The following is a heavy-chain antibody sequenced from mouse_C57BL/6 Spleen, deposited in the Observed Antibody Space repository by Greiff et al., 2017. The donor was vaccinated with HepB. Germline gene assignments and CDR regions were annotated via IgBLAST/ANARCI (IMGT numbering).Heavy chain of an antibody. CDR1: GYTFTSYN. CDR2: IYPGNGDT. Sequence: QVQLKESGAELVRPGASVKMSCKASGYTFTSYNMHWVKQTPRQGLEWIGAIYPGNGDTSYNQKFKGKATLTVDKSSSTAYMQLSSLTSEDSAVYFCAREGTTVVATSYWYFDVWGTGTTVTVSS. CDR3: AREGTTVVATSYWYFDV. D-gene: IGHD1-1*01. J-gene: IGHJ1*03. V-gene: IGHV1-12*01.